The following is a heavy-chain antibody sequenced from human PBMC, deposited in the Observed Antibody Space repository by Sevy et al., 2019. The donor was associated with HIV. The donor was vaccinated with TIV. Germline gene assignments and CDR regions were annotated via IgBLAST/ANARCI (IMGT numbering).Heavy chain of an antibody. V-gene: IGHV3-7*01. CDR1: GFTFSSYA. CDR3: ARRYFDL. J-gene: IGHJ4*02. CDR2: IRQDGNEI. Sequence: GGSLRLSCAASGFTFSSYAMSWVRQAPGKGLEWVANIRQDGNEIYYADSVKGRFTISRDNAKESLYLQMSNLRVEDTAIYYCARRYFDLWGQGILVTVSS.